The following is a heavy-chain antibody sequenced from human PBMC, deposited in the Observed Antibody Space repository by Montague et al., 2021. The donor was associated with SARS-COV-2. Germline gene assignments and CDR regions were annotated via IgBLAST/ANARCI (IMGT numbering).Heavy chain of an antibody. D-gene: IGHD6-19*01. V-gene: IGHV4-34*01. Sequence: SETLSLTCAVYGGSFSVSGYYWSWIRQPQGKGLEWIGEINHRGTTTYNPSLNSRVTMPVDTSKNQFSLNLSSVSAADTAVYYCARISRGSSGWGWYNYNGRDVWGQGTTVIVSS. CDR1: GGSFSVSGYY. CDR3: ARISRGSSGWGWYNYNGRDV. J-gene: IGHJ6*02. CDR2: INHRGTT.